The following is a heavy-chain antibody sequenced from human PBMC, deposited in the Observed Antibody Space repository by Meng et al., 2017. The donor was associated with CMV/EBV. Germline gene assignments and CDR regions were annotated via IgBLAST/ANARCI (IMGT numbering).Heavy chain of an antibody. D-gene: IGHD6-19*01. CDR1: GFTFSSYS. V-gene: IGHV3-21*01. CDR3: ARDNIAVADPWYYYGMDV. Sequence: GESLKISCAASGFTFSSYSMNWVRQAPGKGLEWVSSISSSSSYIYYADSVKGRFTISRDNAKISLYLQMNSLRAEDTAVYYCARDNIAVADPWYYYGMDVWGQGTTVTVSS. CDR2: ISSSSSYI. J-gene: IGHJ6*02.